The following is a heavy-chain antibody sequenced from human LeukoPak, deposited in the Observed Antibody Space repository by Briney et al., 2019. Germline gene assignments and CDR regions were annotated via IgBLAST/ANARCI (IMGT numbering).Heavy chain of an antibody. V-gene: IGHV3-30*18. Sequence: PGGSLRLSCAASGFTFSSYGMHWVRRAPGKGLEWVAVISYDGSNKYYADSVKGRFTISRDNSKNTLYLQMNSLRAEDTAVYYCAKGQAAAGTMDYWGQGTLVTVSS. CDR3: AKGQAAAGTMDY. CDR2: ISYDGSNK. CDR1: GFTFSSYG. D-gene: IGHD6-13*01. J-gene: IGHJ4*02.